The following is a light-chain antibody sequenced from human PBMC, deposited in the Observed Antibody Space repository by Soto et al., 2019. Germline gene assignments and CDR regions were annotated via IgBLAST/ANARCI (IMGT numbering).Light chain of an antibody. J-gene: IGKJ4*01. CDR2: GAS. V-gene: IGKV3-15*01. CDR1: QSVSSN. CDR3: QQYNNWPSLT. Sequence: EIVMTQSPATLSVSPGERATLSCRASQSVSSNLAWYQQKPGQAPRLLIYGASTRATGIPARFSGSGSGTEFTLTISSLQSEDFAVCYCQQYNNWPSLTFGGGTKVEIK.